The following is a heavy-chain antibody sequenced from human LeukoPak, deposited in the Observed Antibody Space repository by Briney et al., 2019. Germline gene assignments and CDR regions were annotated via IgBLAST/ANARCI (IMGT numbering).Heavy chain of an antibody. CDR2: INPNTGNP. D-gene: IGHD3-16*02. J-gene: IGHJ5*02. Sequence: GASVEVSCKASGYTFTSYAMNWVRQAPGQGLEWMGWINPNTGNPTYAQGFTGRFVFSLDTSVSTAYLQISSLKAEDTAVYYCGRAYQPLGGLSFPDQWGQGTLVTVSS. V-gene: IGHV7-4-1*02. CDR3: GRAYQPLGGLSFPDQ. CDR1: GYTFTSYA.